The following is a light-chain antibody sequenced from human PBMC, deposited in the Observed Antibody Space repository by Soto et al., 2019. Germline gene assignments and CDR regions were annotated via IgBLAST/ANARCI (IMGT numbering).Light chain of an antibody. CDR2: EVS. CDR3: SSFTSSSTLDV. J-gene: IGLJ1*01. CDR1: SSDVGRWNY. V-gene: IGLV2-14*01. Sequence: QSVLTQPASVAGSPGQSITITCTGTSSDVGRWNYVSWYQQHPGKAPKLMIYEVSNRPSGVSSRFSGSKSGYTASLTISGLQAEDEADYYCSSFTSSSTLDVFGTGTKVTAL.